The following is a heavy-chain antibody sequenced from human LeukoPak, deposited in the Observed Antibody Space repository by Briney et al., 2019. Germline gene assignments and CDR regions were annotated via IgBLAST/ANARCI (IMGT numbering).Heavy chain of an antibody. CDR2: ISGNSAHI. CDR1: GFTFSSYS. D-gene: IGHD1-26*01. Sequence: GGSLRLSCAASGFTFSSYSINWVRQAPGKGLQWASSISGNSAHILYADSVKGRFSISRDNSKNTVYLQMSSLRAEDTAVYYCARELREHGVFDIWGQGTMVTVSS. CDR3: ARELREHGVFDI. V-gene: IGHV3-21*04. J-gene: IGHJ3*02.